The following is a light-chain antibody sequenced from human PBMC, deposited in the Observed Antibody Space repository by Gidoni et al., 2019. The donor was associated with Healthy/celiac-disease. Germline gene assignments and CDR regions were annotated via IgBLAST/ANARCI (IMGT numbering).Light chain of an antibody. CDR1: QSISSW. CDR3: QQYNSYPWT. CDR2: KAS. J-gene: IGKJ1*01. Sequence: DIQMTQSPSTLSASVGDRVTITCRASQSISSWLAWYQQKPGKAPKLLIDKASSLESGVSSRFSGSGSGTEFTLTISSLQPDDFATYYCQQYNSYPWTFGQGTKVEIK. V-gene: IGKV1-5*03.